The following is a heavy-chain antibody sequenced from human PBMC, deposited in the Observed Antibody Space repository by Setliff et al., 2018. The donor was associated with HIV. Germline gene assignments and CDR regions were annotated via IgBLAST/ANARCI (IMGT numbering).Heavy chain of an antibody. CDR2: ILYNGNT. CDR1: GVSLRTHH. J-gene: IGHJ4*02. Sequence: KPSETLSLTCNVSGVSLRTHHWSWVRLPPGKRLEWIGYILYNGNTNYNPSFKNRVTVSLDEAKNQFSLNLKSVTSADTAVYYCATEGREKLALFDHWGLGILVTVS. V-gene: IGHV4-59*11. D-gene: IGHD6-6*01. CDR3: ATEGREKLALFDH.